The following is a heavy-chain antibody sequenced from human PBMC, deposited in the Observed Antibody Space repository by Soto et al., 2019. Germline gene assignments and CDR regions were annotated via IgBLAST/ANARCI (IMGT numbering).Heavy chain of an antibody. Sequence: PSGTLSLTCTVSGGSISSYYWSWIRQPPGKGLEWIGYIYYSGSTNYNPSLKSRVTISVDTSKNQFSLKLSSVTAADTAVYYCARNYVVAATNYYYYTDVWGKGTTVTVSS. CDR2: IYYSGST. D-gene: IGHD2-15*01. J-gene: IGHJ6*03. CDR3: ARNYVVAATNYYYYTDV. CDR1: GGSISSYY. V-gene: IGHV4-59*01.